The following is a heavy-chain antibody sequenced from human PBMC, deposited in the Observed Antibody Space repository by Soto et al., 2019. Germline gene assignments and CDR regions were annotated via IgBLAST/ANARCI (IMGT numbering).Heavy chain of an antibody. CDR1: GGTFSSYV. CDR2: IIPIFGTA. Sequence: QVQLVQSGAEVKKPGSSVKVSCKASGGTFSSYVISWVRQAPGQGLKWMGGIIPIFGTANSAQKFQGRVTITADESTSTAYMELSSLRSEDTAVYYCARDSYLWFGDGNYYGLDVWGQGTTVTVSS. D-gene: IGHD3-10*01. CDR3: ARDSYLWFGDGNYYGLDV. J-gene: IGHJ6*02. V-gene: IGHV1-69*12.